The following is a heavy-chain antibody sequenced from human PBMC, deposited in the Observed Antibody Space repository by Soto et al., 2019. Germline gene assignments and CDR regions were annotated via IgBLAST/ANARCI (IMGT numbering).Heavy chain of an antibody. CDR1: GFTVSSNY. Sequence: PGGSLRLSCAASGFTVSSNYMSWVRQAPGKGLEWVSVIYSGGSTYYADSVKGRFTISRDNSKNTLYLQMNSLRAEDTAVYYCARDILTGYYRGTYWGQGTLVTVSS. CDR2: IYSGGST. CDR3: ARDILTGYYRGTY. D-gene: IGHD3-9*01. V-gene: IGHV3-53*01. J-gene: IGHJ4*02.